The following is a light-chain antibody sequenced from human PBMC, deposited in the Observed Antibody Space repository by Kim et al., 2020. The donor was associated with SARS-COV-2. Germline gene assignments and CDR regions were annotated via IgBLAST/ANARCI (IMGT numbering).Light chain of an antibody. J-gene: IGLJ2*01. CDR1: STNMAIKT. V-gene: IGLV1-44*01. CDR2: SNN. CDR3: AAWDDSLNGVV. Sequence: GQGVTSSGPGSSTNMAIKTVNWYQQLPGPAPKLLIYSNNQRPSGVPDRFSGSKSGTSASLAISGLQSEDEADYYCAAWDDSLNGVVFGGGTQLTVL.